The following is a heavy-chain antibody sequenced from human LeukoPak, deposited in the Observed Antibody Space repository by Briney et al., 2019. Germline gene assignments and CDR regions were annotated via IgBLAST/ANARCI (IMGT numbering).Heavy chain of an antibody. D-gene: IGHD3-10*01. CDR1: GFTFSSSE. CDR3: ARAQRWFGELDL. CDR2: ITGSGDTT. V-gene: IGHV3-48*03. J-gene: IGHJ5*02. Sequence: PGGSLRLSCAASGFTFSSSEMNWVRQAPGKGLEWVSYITGSGDTTYYADSVKGRFTISRDNARNSLYLQMNSLRAEDTAVYHCARAQRWFGELDLWGQGTLVTVSS.